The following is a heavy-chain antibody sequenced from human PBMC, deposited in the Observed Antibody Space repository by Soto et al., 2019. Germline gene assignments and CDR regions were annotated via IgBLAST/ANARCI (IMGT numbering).Heavy chain of an antibody. Sequence: SETLSLTCTVSGGSISSGGYYWSWIRQHPGKGLEWIGYIYYSGSTYYNPSLKSRVTISVDTSKNQFSLKLSSVTAADTAVYYCARGTLEQGYYYYYGMDVWGQGTTVTVSS. CDR2: IYYSGST. V-gene: IGHV4-31*03. D-gene: IGHD1-1*01. CDR1: GGSISSGGYY. J-gene: IGHJ6*02. CDR3: ARGTLEQGYYYYYGMDV.